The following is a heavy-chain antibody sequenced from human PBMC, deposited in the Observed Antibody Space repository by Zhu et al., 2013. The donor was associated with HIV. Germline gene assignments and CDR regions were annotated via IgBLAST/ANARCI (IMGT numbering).Heavy chain of an antibody. CDR3: ARDRTTGAHYFYMDV. V-gene: IGHV1-46*01. J-gene: IGHJ6*03. CDR1: GYTFTNFY. CDR2: INPSGGTT. D-gene: IGHD4-17*01. Sequence: QVRLVQSGAEVRKPGASVKVSCKASGYTFTNFYVHWVRQAPGQGLEWMGIINPSGGTTTYAQKVQGRVTMTSDTSTRTVYMELSRLRSDDTAVYYCARDRTTGAHYFYMDVWGKGTTVTVSS.